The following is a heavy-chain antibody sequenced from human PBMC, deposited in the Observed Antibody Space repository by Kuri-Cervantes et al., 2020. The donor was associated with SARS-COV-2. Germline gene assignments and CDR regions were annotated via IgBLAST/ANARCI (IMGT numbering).Heavy chain of an antibody. J-gene: IGHJ6*02. CDR2: ISYDGNNT. CDR3: ARDRVIVVVPAAISDNYYGMDV. CDR1: GFTLSSYA. Sequence: GGSLRLSCAVSGFTLSSYAMHWVRQAPGKGPEWVAVISYDGNNTYYADSVMGRFTIPIDNSKNALYLQMNSLRAEDTAVYYCARDRVIVVVPAAISDNYYGMDVWGQGTTVTVSS. D-gene: IGHD2-2*02. V-gene: IGHV3-30-3*01.